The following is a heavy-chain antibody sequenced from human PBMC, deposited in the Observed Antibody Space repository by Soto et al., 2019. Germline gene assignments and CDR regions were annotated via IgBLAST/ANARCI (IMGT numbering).Heavy chain of an antibody. V-gene: IGHV3-23*01. D-gene: IGHD5-18*01. CDR3: AERDTAMVSTSNWFDP. Sequence: GGSLRLSCAASGFTFSSYAMSWVRQAPGKGLEWVSAISGSGGSTYYADSVKGRFTISRDNSKNTLYLQMNSLRAEDTAVYYCAERDTAMVSTSNWFDPWGQGTLVTVSS. J-gene: IGHJ5*02. CDR1: GFTFSSYA. CDR2: ISGSGGST.